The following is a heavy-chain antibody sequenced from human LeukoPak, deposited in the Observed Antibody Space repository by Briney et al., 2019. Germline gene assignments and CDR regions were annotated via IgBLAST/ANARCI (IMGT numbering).Heavy chain of an antibody. CDR1: GFTFSSYA. CDR3: AKDATPRNSIWDHFDS. CDR2: VSGSGGST. J-gene: IGHJ4*02. Sequence: GGSLRLSCAASGFTFSSYAMTWVRQAPGKGLEWVSVVSGSGGSTYYADSVKGRFTISRDNSKNTLYLQMNSLRAEDTAIYFCAKDATPRNSIWDHFDSWGQGTLVTVSS. V-gene: IGHV3-23*01. D-gene: IGHD1-7*01.